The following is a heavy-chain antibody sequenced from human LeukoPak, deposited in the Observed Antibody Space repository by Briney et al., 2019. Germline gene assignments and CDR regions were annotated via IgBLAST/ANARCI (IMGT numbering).Heavy chain of an antibody. CDR3: ANIALPHYNPPYYYYGMDV. V-gene: IGHV3-30*18. CDR2: ISYDGSNK. J-gene: IGHJ6*02. Sequence: PGRSLRLSCAASGFTSSSYGMHWVRQAPGKGLEWVAVISYDGSNKYYADSVKGRFTISRDNSKNTLYLQMNSLRAEDTAVYYCANIALPHYNPPYYYYGMDVWGQGTTVTVSS. CDR1: GFTSSSYG. D-gene: IGHD1-14*01.